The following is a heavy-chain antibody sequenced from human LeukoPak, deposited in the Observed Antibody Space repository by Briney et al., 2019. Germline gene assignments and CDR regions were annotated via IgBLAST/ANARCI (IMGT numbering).Heavy chain of an antibody. CDR2: MNPNSGNT. J-gene: IGHJ5*02. Sequence: GASVKVSCKASGYTFTSYDINRVRQATGQGLEWMGWMNPNSGNTGYAQKFQGRVTKTRNTSISTAYMELSSLRSEDTAVYYCARGLRLGYCSGGSCSGGFDPWGQGTLVTVSS. CDR1: GYTFTSYD. V-gene: IGHV1-8*01. CDR3: ARGLRLGYCSGGSCSGGFDP. D-gene: IGHD2-15*01.